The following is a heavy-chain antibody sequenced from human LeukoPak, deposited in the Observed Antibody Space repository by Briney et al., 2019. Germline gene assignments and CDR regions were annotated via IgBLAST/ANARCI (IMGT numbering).Heavy chain of an antibody. J-gene: IGHJ4*02. D-gene: IGHD3-22*01. V-gene: IGHV4-39*07. Sequence: PSETLSLTCTVSGGSISSSSYYWGWIRQPPGKGLEWIGSIYYSGSTYYNPSLKSRVTISVDTSKNQFSLKLSPVTAADTAVYYCARGYFDSSGYYFDYWGQGTLVTVSS. CDR3: ARGYFDSSGYYFDY. CDR1: GGSISSSSYY. CDR2: IYYSGST.